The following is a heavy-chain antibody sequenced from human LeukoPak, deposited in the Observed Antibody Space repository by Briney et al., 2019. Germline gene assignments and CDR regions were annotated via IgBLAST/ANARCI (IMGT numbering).Heavy chain of an antibody. V-gene: IGHV3-48*03. CDR3: ARVGVTGYSSG. CDR2: ISSSGSTI. CDR1: GFTFSSYE. D-gene: IGHD6-19*01. J-gene: IGHJ4*02. Sequence: GGSLRLSCAASGFTFSSYEMNWVRQAPGKGLEWVSYISSSGSTIYYADSVKGRFTIFRDNAKNSLYLQMNSLRAEDTAVYYCARVGVTGYSSGWGQGTLVTVSS.